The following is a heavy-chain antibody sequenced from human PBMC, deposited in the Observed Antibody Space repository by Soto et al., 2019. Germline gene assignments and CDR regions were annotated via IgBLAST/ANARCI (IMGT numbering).Heavy chain of an antibody. D-gene: IGHD3-10*01. J-gene: IGHJ4*02. CDR2: ISGSGGST. Sequence: EVQLLESGGGLVQPGGSLKLSCAASGFTFSSYAMSWVHQAPGKGLEWVSAISGSGGSTHYADSVKARFTISRDNSKNTVYLQMNSLRAEDTAVYYCAKEERAYASGSYYNWGQGTLVTVSS. CDR1: GFTFSSYA. V-gene: IGHV3-23*01. CDR3: AKEERAYASGSYYN.